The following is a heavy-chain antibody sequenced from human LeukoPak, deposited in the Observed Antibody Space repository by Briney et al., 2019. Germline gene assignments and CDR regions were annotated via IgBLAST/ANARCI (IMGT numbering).Heavy chain of an antibody. D-gene: IGHD4-17*01. Sequence: GGSLRLSCAASGFTFSSYGMHWVRQSPGKGLEWVAVIWYDGSNKYYADSVKGRFTISRDNSKNTLYLQMNSLRAEDTAVYYCAREATVVTYFDYWGQGTLVTVSS. V-gene: IGHV3-33*01. J-gene: IGHJ4*02. CDR3: AREATVVTYFDY. CDR2: IWYDGSNK. CDR1: GFTFSSYG.